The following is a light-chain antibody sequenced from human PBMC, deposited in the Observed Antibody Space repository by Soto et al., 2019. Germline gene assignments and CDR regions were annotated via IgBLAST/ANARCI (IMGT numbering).Light chain of an antibody. J-gene: IGKJ1*01. CDR3: MQALQTPPT. CDR1: QRLLHSNGYNY. V-gene: IGKV2-28*01. CDR2: LGS. Sequence: DIVMTQSPLSLPVTPGEPASISCKSSQRLLHSNGYNYLDWYLQKPGQSPQLLIYLGSSRASGVPDRFSGGGSGTDFTLKISRVEAEDVGIYYCMQALQTPPTFGQGTKVDIK.